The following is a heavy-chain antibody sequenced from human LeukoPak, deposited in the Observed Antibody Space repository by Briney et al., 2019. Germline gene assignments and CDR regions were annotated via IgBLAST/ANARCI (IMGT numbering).Heavy chain of an antibody. V-gene: IGHV3-23*01. CDR2: ISGNGGST. Sequence: GGSLRLSWSASGFTLRSDAMSWVRQAPGKGLEWVSTISGNGGSTYYADSVKGRFTISRDNSKNTLYLQMNSLRAEDTAIYYCTKPPTGGYHDAFDMWGQGTMVTVSS. D-gene: IGHD1-14*01. CDR3: TKPPTGGYHDAFDM. J-gene: IGHJ3*02. CDR1: GFTLRSDA.